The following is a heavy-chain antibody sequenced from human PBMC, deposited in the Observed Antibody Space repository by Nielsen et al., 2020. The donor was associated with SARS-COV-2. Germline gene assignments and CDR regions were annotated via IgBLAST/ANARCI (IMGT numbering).Heavy chain of an antibody. Sequence: ASVKVSCKASGYTFTSYAMNWVRQAPGQGLEWMGWINTNTGNPTYAQGFTGRFVFSLDTSVSTAYLQISSLKASDTATYYCARVGYSYGRLYFDYWGQGTLVTVSS. CDR2: INTNTGNP. CDR3: ARVGYSYGRLYFDY. D-gene: IGHD5-18*01. V-gene: IGHV7-4-1*02. J-gene: IGHJ4*02. CDR1: GYTFTSYA.